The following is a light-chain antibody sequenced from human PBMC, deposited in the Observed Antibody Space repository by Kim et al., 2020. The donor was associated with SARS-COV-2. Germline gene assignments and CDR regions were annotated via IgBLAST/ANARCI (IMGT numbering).Light chain of an antibody. CDR3: QQYGSSPWT. J-gene: IGKJ1*01. CDR1: QSVSNSY. Sequence: SPGERATLSGRASQSVSNSYVAWYQQKPGQAPRLLIYGASSRATGIPDRFSGSGSGTDFTLTITRLEPEDFAVYYCQQYGSSPWTFGQGTKVDIK. V-gene: IGKV3-20*01. CDR2: GAS.